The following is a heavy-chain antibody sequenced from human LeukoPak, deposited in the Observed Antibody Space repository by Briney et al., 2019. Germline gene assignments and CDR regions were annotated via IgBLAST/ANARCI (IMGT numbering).Heavy chain of an antibody. V-gene: IGHV3-7*01. CDR2: IQPDGSEQ. Sequence: PGGSLRLSCVPSGFAFSRSWMSWVRQAPGKGREWVGNIQPDGSEQYPVDSVKGRFTISRDNSRNSLFLQMSSLRVEDTAVYYCASQSFARFDPWGQGTLVTVSS. J-gene: IGHJ5*02. CDR3: ASQSFARFDP. D-gene: IGHD3-16*01. CDR1: GFAFSRSW.